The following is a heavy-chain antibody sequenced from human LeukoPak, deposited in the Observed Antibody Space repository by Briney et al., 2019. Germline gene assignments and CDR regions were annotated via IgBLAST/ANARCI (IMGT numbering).Heavy chain of an antibody. J-gene: IGHJ6*03. CDR1: GFTFSSYG. CDR3: AKGSNYDILTGYYKYYYYMDV. Sequence: GGSLRLSCAASGFTFSSYGMSWVRQAPGKGLEWVSAITATSSSTHDADSVQGRFTISRDNSKNTLYLQMNSLRAEDTAVYYCAKGSNYDILTGYYKYYYYMDVWGKGTTVTISS. CDR2: ITATSSST. D-gene: IGHD3-9*01. V-gene: IGHV3-23*01.